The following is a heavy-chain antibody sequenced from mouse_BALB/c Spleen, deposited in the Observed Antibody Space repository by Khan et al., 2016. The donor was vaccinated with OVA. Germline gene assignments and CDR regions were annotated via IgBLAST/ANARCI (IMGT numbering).Heavy chain of an antibody. D-gene: IGHD1-3*01. CDR1: GDSITSSY. CDR3: ARSGFYAMDY. J-gene: IGHJ4*01. Sequence: EVQLQESGPSLVKPSQTLSLTCSVSGDSITSSYWNWIRKFPGNKLEYMGYITYSGSTYYNPSLKSRISITRETSKNQYYLQLNSVTTEDTATYYCARSGFYAMDYWGQGTSVTVSS. V-gene: IGHV3-8*02. CDR2: ITYSGST.